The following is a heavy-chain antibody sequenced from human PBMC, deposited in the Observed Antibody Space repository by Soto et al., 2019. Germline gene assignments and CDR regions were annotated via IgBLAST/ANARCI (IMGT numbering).Heavy chain of an antibody. D-gene: IGHD6-13*01. V-gene: IGHV3-11*06. J-gene: IGHJ5*02. CDR2: ISSSSSYT. Sequence: GSLRLSCAASGFTFSDYYMSWIRQAPGKGLEWVSYISSSSSYTNYADSVKGRFTISRDNAKNSLYLQMNSLRAEDTAVYYCARDLGSAAAGLNWFDPWGQGTLVTVSS. CDR3: ARDLGSAAAGLNWFDP. CDR1: GFTFSDYY.